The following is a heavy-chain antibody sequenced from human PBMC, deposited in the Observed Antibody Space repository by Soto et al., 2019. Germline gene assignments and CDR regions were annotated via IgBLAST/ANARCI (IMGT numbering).Heavy chain of an antibody. CDR1: GFTFSSNA. V-gene: IGHV3-23*01. CDR2: ISGSDGST. Sequence: EVQLLESGGGLVQPGGSLRLSCAASGFTFSSNAMSWVRQAPGKRMKWVSAISGSDGSTYYADSVKGRFTTPRDNSKNTLYLQMKRRRAEDTAEYYCANHRGGFGEPGGMDVWGQGTTVTVSS. CDR3: ANHRGGFGEPGGMDV. J-gene: IGHJ6*02. D-gene: IGHD3-10*01.